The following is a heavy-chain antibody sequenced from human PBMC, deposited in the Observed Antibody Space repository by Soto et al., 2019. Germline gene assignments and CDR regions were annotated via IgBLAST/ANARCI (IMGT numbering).Heavy chain of an antibody. Sequence: SETLSLTCTVSGGSFTSYYWSWIRQPPGKGLECIGYICYSGSTTYNPSLKSRLTISVDTSKNQFSLKVSSVTAADTAVYYCARGGGEQYCTSAGCYDYWGQGTQVTVS. V-gene: IGHV4-59*01. CDR3: ARGGGEQYCTSAGCYDY. CDR2: ICYSGST. CDR1: GGSFTSYY. D-gene: IGHD2-2*01. J-gene: IGHJ4*02.